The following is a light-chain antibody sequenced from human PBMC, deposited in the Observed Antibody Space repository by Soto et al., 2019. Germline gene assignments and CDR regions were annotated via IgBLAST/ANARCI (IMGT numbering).Light chain of an antibody. V-gene: IGKV1-5*01. J-gene: IGKJ2*01. CDR2: DAS. CDR3: QKYNEYT. CDR1: QSISSW. Sequence: DIQMTQSPSTLSASVGDRVTITCRASQSISSWLAWYQQKPGKAPKLLIYDASSLESGVPSRFSGSGSGTEFTLTISSLQPDDFATYYCQKYNEYTFGQGTKLEIK.